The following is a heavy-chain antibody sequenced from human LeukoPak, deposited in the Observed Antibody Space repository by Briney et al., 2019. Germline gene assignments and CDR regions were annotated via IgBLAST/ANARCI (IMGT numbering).Heavy chain of an antibody. Sequence: SETLSLTCTVSGYSISSGYCWGWIRQPPGKGLEWIGSIYHSGSTYYNPSLKSRVTISVDTSKNQFSLKLSSVTAADTAVYYCARDSRGYYDYWGQGTLVTVSS. V-gene: IGHV4-38-2*02. J-gene: IGHJ4*02. D-gene: IGHD3-22*01. CDR2: IYHSGST. CDR3: ARDSRGYYDY. CDR1: GYSISSGYC.